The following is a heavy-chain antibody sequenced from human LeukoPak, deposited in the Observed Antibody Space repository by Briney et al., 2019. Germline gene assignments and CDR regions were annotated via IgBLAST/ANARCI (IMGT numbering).Heavy chain of an antibody. CDR2: IYYSGST. D-gene: IGHD4-17*01. V-gene: IGHV4-59*08. J-gene: IGHJ4*02. CDR3: ARVPTVTTLYFDY. CDR1: GGSIRSYY. Sequence: KPSETLSLTCTVSGGSIRSYYWSWIRQPPGKGLEWIGYIYYSGSTYYNPSLKSRVTISVDTSKNQFSLKLSSVTAADTAVYYCARVPTVTTLYFDYWGQGTLVTVSS.